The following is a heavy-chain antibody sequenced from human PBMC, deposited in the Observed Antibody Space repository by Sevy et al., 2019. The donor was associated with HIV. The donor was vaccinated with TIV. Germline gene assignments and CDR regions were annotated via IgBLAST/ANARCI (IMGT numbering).Heavy chain of an antibody. CDR1: GFTFSKYS. CDR2: FVWGCGDI. V-gene: IGHV3-23*01. Sequence: GGSLRLSCAASGFTFSKYSMSWVRQPPGKGLEWVSTFVWGCGDINYADSVKGRFTISRDNSKSSVYLQMNNLRPEDTAVYYCGEEGWTKPYDYWGQGTLVTVSS. J-gene: IGHJ4*02. D-gene: IGHD2-15*01. CDR3: GEEGWTKPYDY.